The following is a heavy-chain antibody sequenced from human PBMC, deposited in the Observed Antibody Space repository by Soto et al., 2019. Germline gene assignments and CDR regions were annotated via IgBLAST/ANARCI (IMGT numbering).Heavy chain of an antibody. CDR3: ARGHIGYSSSWSGFDY. CDR2: INHSGGT. D-gene: IGHD6-13*01. CDR1: DGSFSGYY. J-gene: IGHJ4*02. Sequence: QVQLQQRGGGLLKPSETLSLTRAVYDGSFSGYYWSWIRQPPGKGLEWIGEINHSGGTNYNPSLESRVTISVDASKNQFSLKLTPVTAADTAVYYCARGHIGYSSSWSGFDYWGQGTLVTVSS. V-gene: IGHV4-34*01.